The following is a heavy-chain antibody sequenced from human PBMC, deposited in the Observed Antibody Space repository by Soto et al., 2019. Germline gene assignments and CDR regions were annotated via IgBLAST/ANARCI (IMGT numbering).Heavy chain of an antibody. Sequence: EVQLLESGGGLVQPGGSLRLSCAASGFTFSSYAMSWVRQAPGKGLEWVSSLTDTGGSTYYADSVKGRFTISRDNTKNTVYLQMNSLRTEVRAVYYCAYFRIRSGGVSVSDYWGQGTLVTVSS. J-gene: IGHJ4*02. V-gene: IGHV3-23*01. D-gene: IGHD3-16*02. CDR2: LTDTGGST. CDR1: GFTFSSYA. CDR3: AYFRIRSGGVSVSDY.